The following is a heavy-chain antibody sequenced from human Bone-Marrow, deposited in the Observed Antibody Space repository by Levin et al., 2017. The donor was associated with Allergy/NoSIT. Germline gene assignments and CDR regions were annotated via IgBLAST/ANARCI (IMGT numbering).Heavy chain of an antibody. CDR3: AKGNYFYGSGKGAFYFDF. D-gene: IGHD3-10*01. V-gene: IGHV3-43*01. CDR1: GFTFDDYT. Sequence: GESLKISCAASGFTFDDYTMYWVRQAPGKGLEWVSLIGWDGGSISYADSVKGRFTISRDNSKNSLYLQMNSLRTEDTALYYCAKGNYFYGSGKGAFYFDFWGQGTLVTVSS. J-gene: IGHJ4*02. CDR2: IGWDGGSI.